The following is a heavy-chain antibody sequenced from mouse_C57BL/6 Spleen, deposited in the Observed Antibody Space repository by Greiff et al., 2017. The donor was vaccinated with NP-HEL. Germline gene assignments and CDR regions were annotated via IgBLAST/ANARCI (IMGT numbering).Heavy chain of an antibody. CDR1: GFTFSDFY. CDR2: SRNKANDYTT. V-gene: IGHV7-1*01. CDR3: ARDARDYDLYYAMDY. D-gene: IGHD2-4*01. Sequence: EVKLVESGGGLVQSGRSLRLSCATSGFTFSDFYMEWVRQAPGKGLEWIAASRNKANDYTTEYSASVKGRFIVSRDTSQSILYLQMNALRAEDTAIYYCARDARDYDLYYAMDYWGQGTSVTVSS. J-gene: IGHJ4*01.